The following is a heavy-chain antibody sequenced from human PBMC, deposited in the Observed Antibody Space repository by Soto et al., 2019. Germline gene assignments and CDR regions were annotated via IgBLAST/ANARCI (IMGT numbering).Heavy chain of an antibody. D-gene: IGHD3-9*01. CDR2: IDWDDDK. J-gene: IGHJ4*02. V-gene: IGHV2-70*11. CDR1: GFSLSTSGMC. Sequence: GSGPTLVNPPQTLTLTCTFSGFSLSTSGMCVSWIRQPPGKALECLARIDWDDDKYYSTSLKTRLTISKDTSKNQVVLTMTNMDPVDTATYYCARMGQYYDILTGYWSGYYFDYWGQGTLVTVSS. CDR3: ARMGQYYDILTGYWSGYYFDY.